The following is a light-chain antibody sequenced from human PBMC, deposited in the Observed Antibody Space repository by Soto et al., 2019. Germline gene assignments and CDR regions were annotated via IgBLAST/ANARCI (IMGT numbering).Light chain of an antibody. CDR3: QQYNSSPRT. CDR2: GAS. J-gene: IGKJ1*01. Sequence: EIVLTQSPGTLSLSPGERATLSCRTSQSVTSRFFAWYQQKPGQAPRLLIYGASSRATGIPDRFSGGGSGTDFTLTISSLQPEDFAVYYCQQYNSSPRTFGQGTKVDIK. CDR1: QSVTSRF. V-gene: IGKV3-20*01.